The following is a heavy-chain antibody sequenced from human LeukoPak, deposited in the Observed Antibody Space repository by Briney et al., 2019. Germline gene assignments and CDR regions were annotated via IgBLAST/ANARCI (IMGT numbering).Heavy chain of an antibody. V-gene: IGHV5-51*01. CDR1: GYSFTSYW. CDR2: IYPGDSDT. D-gene: IGHD6-19*01. CDR3: ARRGSSGWYRDTFQH. Sequence: GESLKISCKGSGYSFTSYWIGWVRQMPGKGLEWMGIIYPGDSDTRYSPSFQGQVTISADKSISTAYLQWSSLKASDTAMYYCARRGSSGWYRDTFQHWGQGTLVTVSS. J-gene: IGHJ1*01.